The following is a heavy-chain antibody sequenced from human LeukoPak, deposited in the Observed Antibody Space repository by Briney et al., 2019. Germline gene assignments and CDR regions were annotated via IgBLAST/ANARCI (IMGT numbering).Heavy chain of an antibody. CDR1: GFTFSDHY. D-gene: IGHD3-10*01. J-gene: IGHJ6*03. CDR2: TRNKANSYTT. V-gene: IGHV3-72*01. CDR3: ARDLGDGSGSYSYYMDV. Sequence: GGSLRLSCAASGFTFSDHYMDWVRQAPGKGLEWGGRTRNKANSYTTEYAESVKGRFTSSRDEAKNSLYLQMNSLKTEDTAVYYCARDLGDGSGSYSYYMDVWGKGTTVTVSS.